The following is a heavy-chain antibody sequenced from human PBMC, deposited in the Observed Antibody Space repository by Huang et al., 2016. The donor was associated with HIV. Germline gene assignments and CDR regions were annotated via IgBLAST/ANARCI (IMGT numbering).Heavy chain of an antibody. D-gene: IGHD3-10*01. Sequence: QVQLVQSGAEVKRPGAAVKVSCKASGYTLTSYHMHWVRQAPGQGFEWKGIINPSGGSTAYSQPVQGRVTMTRDTSTSTVYMEVRSLRYDDTAMYYCARGNTNTRDAFDIWGQGTMVTVSS. J-gene: IGHJ3*02. CDR2: INPSGGST. CDR3: ARGNTNTRDAFDI. CDR1: GYTLTSYH. V-gene: IGHV1-46*01.